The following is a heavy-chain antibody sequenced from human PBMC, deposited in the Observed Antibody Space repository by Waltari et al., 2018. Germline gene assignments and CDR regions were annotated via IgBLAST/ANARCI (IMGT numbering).Heavy chain of an antibody. Sequence: QVQLQQWGAGLLKPSETLSLTCAVYGGSFSGYYWSWIRQPPGKGLEWIGEINHSGSTNYNPSLKSRVTISVDTSKNQFSLKLSSVTAADTAVYYCARGGVGATDYFDYWGQGTLVTVSS. D-gene: IGHD1-26*01. CDR3: ARGGVGATDYFDY. J-gene: IGHJ4*02. CDR1: GGSFSGYY. CDR2: INHSGST. V-gene: IGHV4-34*01.